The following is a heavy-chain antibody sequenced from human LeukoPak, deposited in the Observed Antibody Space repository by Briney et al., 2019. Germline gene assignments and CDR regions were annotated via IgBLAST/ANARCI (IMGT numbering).Heavy chain of an antibody. D-gene: IGHD2-15*01. J-gene: IGHJ6*03. Sequence: ASVKVSCKASGYTFTGYYIHWVRQAPGQGLEWMGWINPNSGGTNYAQKFQGRVTMTRDTSISTAYMELSRLRSDDTAVYYCASPGCSGGSCYSGYYYYMDVWGKGTTVTVSS. V-gene: IGHV1-2*02. CDR2: INPNSGGT. CDR1: GYTFTGYY. CDR3: ASPGCSGGSCYSGYYYYMDV.